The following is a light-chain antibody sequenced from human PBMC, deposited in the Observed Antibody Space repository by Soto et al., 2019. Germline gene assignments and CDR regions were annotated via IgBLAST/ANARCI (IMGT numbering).Light chain of an antibody. CDR1: QSVGNN. CDR3: QQYKTWPLT. Sequence: EIVMTQSPATLSVSPGERATLSCRASQSVGNNLLAWYQQRPGQAPRRLIYGASARAAGIPSRFSGSGSGTEFTLTINSLQSEDFAVYYCQQYKTWPLTFGGGTKVEV. CDR2: GAS. V-gene: IGKV3-15*01. J-gene: IGKJ4*01.